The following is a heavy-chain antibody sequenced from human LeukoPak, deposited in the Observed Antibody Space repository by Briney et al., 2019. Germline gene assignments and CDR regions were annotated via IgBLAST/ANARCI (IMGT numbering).Heavy chain of an antibody. Sequence: SGGSLRLSCAASGFTFSSYAMSWVRQAPGKGLEWVSAISGSGGSTYYADSVKGRFTISRDNSKNTLSLQMNSLRAEDTAVYYCAKDRSAAEISPNYYYYGMDVWGQGTTVTVSS. CDR1: GFTFSSYA. J-gene: IGHJ6*02. CDR3: AKDRSAAEISPNYYYYGMDV. CDR2: ISGSGGST. D-gene: IGHD2-2*01. V-gene: IGHV3-23*01.